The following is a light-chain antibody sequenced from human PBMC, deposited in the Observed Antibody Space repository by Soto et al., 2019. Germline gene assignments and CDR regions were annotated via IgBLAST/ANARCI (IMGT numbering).Light chain of an antibody. J-gene: IGKJ2*01. Sequence: EIVMTQSPATLSVSPGERVTLSCRASQSVFSSLAWYQQKPGQAPRLLIYGAATRATGITARFSGSGSGTDFTLTISSQQSEDFAVYFCQQYYSFPYTFGQGTKLEIK. CDR2: GAA. V-gene: IGKV3-15*01. CDR1: QSVFSS. CDR3: QQYYSFPYT.